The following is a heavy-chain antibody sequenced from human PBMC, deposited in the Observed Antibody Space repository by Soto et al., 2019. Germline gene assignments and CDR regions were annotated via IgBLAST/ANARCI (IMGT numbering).Heavy chain of an antibody. CDR2: SYPGDSDT. D-gene: IGHD2-2*02. CDR3: ARHQCSSTSCYTGAGYNWYYYGMDV. V-gene: IGHV5-51*01. Sequence: GESLKISCKVSGDSFTSFWIGWVRQMHGKGLEWMGISYPGDSDTRYSPSFQGQVTISADKSISTAYLQWSSLKASDTAMYDCARHQCSSTSCYTGAGYNWYYYGMDVWGQGTTVTVSS. CDR1: GDSFTSFW. J-gene: IGHJ6*02.